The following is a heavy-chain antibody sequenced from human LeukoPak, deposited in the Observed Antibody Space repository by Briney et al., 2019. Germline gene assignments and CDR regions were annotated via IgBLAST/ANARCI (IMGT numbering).Heavy chain of an antibody. V-gene: IGHV3-23*01. CDR1: GFTFSNYA. J-gene: IGHJ4*02. CDR2: ILGSGDRP. D-gene: IGHD7-27*01. CDR3: AHPGVLIPL. Sequence: GGSLRLSCVASGFTFSNYAMSWVRQAPGKGLEWVSAILGSGDRPYYAASVKARFNISRDTSKNTVYLQMSSLRVEDTAVYYCAHPGVLIPLWGQGTLVTVSS.